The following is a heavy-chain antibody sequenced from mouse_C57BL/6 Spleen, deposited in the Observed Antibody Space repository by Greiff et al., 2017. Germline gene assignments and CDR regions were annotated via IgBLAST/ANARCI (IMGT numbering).Heavy chain of an antibody. CDR3: ARTALFDC. Sequence: VQLQQSGPELVKPGASVKISCKASGFTFTDYYMNWVKQSHGKSLEWIGDINPNNGGTSYNQKFKGKATLTVDKSSSTAYMELRSLTSQDSAVSYCARTALFDCWGQGTTLAVSS. D-gene: IGHD3-2*01. CDR1: GFTFTDYY. CDR2: INPNNGGT. V-gene: IGHV1-26*01. J-gene: IGHJ2*01.